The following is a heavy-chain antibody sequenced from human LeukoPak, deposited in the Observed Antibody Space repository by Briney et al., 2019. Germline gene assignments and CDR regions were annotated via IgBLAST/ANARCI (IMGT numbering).Heavy chain of an antibody. J-gene: IGHJ6*02. Sequence: GGSLRLSCAASGFTFSSYEMNWVRQAPGKGLEWVSYISSSASTIYYADSVKGRFTISRDNAKNSLYLQMNSLRAGDTAVYYCARDKFHYYGMDVWGQGTTVTVSS. CDR1: GFTFSSYE. CDR2: ISSSASTI. V-gene: IGHV3-48*03. CDR3: ARDKFHYYGMDV.